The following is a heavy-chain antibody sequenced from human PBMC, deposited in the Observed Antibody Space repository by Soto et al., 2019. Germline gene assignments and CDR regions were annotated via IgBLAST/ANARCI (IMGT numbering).Heavy chain of an antibody. D-gene: IGHD3-16*02. CDR2: INHSGST. J-gene: IGHJ3*02. CDR3: ARGGPPPALDYIWGSYRYAAFDI. V-gene: IGHV4-34*01. Sequence: SEIMSLTWAVDGGSISGYCGRRIRQPPGKGLEWSGEINHSGSTNYNPSLKSRVTISVDTSKNQFSLKLSSVTAADPAVYYCARGGPPPALDYIWGSYRYAAFDIWGQGTMDTVSS. CDR1: GGSISGYC.